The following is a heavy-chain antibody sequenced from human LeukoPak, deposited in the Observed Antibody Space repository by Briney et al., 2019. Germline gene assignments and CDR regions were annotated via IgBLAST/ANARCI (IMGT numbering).Heavy chain of an antibody. CDR3: ARGDCSRTSCYYFDY. Sequence: GGSLRLSCAASGFTFSAHYMSWIRQAPGKGLEWVSYISSSGTTIYYADSVKGRFTISRDNAKNSLYLQMNSLRTEDTAVYYCARGDCSRTSCYYFDYWGQGTLVTVSS. J-gene: IGHJ4*02. D-gene: IGHD2-2*01. CDR2: ISSSGTTI. V-gene: IGHV3-11*04. CDR1: GFTFSAHY.